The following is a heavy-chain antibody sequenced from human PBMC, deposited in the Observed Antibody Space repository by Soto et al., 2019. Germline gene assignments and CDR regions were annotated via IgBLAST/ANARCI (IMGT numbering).Heavy chain of an antibody. Sequence: QVQLQESGPGLVKPSQTLSVTCTVSGDSISSGDYYWTWIRHFPGRGLEWIGHISTNGFPYYSQSLKSALSISIDMSKNLFSLQLSSVTAADAAVYYCARDSPRYCSAVSCYFKDVLGRGTTVTVSS. CDR3: ARDSPRYCSAVSCYFKDV. J-gene: IGHJ6*02. CDR2: ISTNGFP. V-gene: IGHV4-31*01. D-gene: IGHD2-15*01. CDR1: GDSISSGDYY.